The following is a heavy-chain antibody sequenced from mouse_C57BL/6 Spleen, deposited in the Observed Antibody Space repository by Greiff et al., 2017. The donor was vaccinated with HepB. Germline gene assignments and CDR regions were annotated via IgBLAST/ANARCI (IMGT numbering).Heavy chain of an antibody. CDR1: GYTFTSYW. Sequence: VQLQQSGTVLARPGASVKMSCKTSGYTFTSYWMHWVKQRPGQGLEWIGAIYPGNSDTSYNQKFKGKAKLTAVTSASTAYMELSSLTNEDSAVYYCSIWLRRVRFDYWGQGTTLTVSS. J-gene: IGHJ2*01. V-gene: IGHV1-5*01. D-gene: IGHD2-2*01. CDR3: SIWLRRVRFDY. CDR2: IYPGNSDT.